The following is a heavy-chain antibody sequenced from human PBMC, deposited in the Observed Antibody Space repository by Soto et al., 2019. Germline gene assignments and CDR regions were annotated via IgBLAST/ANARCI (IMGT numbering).Heavy chain of an antibody. D-gene: IGHD6-19*01. CDR2: IYHSETT. CDR1: GGSISFGGYS. V-gene: IGHV4-30-2*01. Sequence: QLQLQQSGSGLVKPSQTLSLTCAVSGGSISFGGYSWSWIRQAPGKGLEWIGYIYHSETTYYNPSLKSRVTMSVDRSQNQFSLKLNSVTAADTAVYYCARGREQWLAFDYWGQGTLVTVSS. J-gene: IGHJ4*02. CDR3: ARGREQWLAFDY.